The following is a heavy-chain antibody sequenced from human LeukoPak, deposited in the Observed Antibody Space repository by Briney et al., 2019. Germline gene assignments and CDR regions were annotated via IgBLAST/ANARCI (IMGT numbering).Heavy chain of an antibody. Sequence: ASVKVSFKASGYTFTSNYIHWGRQAPGQGLEWMGMIYPRDGSTSYAQKFQGRVTVTRDTSTSTVHMELSGLRSEDTAVYYCARDQEGFDYWGQGTLVTVSS. J-gene: IGHJ4*02. CDR2: IYPRDGST. CDR1: GYTFTSNY. CDR3: ARDQEGFDY. V-gene: IGHV1-46*01.